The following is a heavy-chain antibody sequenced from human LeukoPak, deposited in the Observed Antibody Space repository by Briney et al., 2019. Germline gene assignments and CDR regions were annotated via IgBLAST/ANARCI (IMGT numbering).Heavy chain of an antibody. CDR3: ARESAAAGTSVN. Sequence: ASVKVSCKASGGTFSSYAISWVRQAPGQGGEWMGGIIPIFCTANYAHKFQGRVTITTDESTSTANMELSSLRSEDTAVYYCARESAAAGTSVNWGQGTLVTVSS. D-gene: IGHD6-13*01. CDR2: IIPIFCTA. V-gene: IGHV1-69*05. CDR1: GGTFSSYA. J-gene: IGHJ4*02.